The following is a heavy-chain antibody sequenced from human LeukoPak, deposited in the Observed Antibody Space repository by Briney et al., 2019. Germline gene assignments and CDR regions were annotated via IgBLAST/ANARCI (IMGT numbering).Heavy chain of an antibody. CDR1: GFTVSTYA. CDR3: AKDYHSSGTYHDY. V-gene: IGHV3-23*01. CDR2: INRSGGRT. D-gene: IGHD3-10*01. Sequence: QSGGSLRLSCAASGFTVSTYAMSWVRHAPGKGLEWVSGINRSGGRTYNADSVKGRFTISSDDSNNMLYLQMNNLRAEDTAVYFCAKDYHSSGTYHDYWGRGTLVSVSS. J-gene: IGHJ4*02.